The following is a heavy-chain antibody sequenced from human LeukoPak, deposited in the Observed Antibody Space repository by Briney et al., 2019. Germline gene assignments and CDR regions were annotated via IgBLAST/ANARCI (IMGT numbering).Heavy chain of an antibody. CDR1: GFTFGSYA. CDR2: ISGSGGST. CDR3: AKQEGSGWYFDAFDI. V-gene: IGHV3-23*01. Sequence: GGSLRLSCAASGFTFGSYAMSWLRQAPGKGLEWVSAISGSGGSTYYADSVKGRFTISRDNSKNTLYLQMNSLRAEDTAVYYCAKQEGSGWYFDAFDIWGQGTMVTVSS. J-gene: IGHJ3*02. D-gene: IGHD6-19*01.